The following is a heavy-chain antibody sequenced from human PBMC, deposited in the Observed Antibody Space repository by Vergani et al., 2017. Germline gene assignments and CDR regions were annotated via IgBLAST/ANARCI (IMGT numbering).Heavy chain of an antibody. CDR3: ARVAGGSGGYYLP. J-gene: IGHJ5*02. D-gene: IGHD3-22*01. CDR2: IYYSGST. Sequence: QVQLQESGPGLVKPSETLSVTCIVSGGSSRNDDSYWSWIRQPPGKGLEWIGYIYYSGSTYYNPPLESRLTISLDSSRTQFSLKLFSVTAGDTAVYYCARVAGGSGGYYLPWGQGTPVSVFS. V-gene: IGHV4-30-4*08. CDR1: GGSSRNDDSY.